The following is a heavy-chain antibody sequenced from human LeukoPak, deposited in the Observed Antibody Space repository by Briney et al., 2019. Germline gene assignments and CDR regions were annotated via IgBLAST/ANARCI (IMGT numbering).Heavy chain of an antibody. CDR2: INTDGSST. CDR1: GFTFISYG. Sequence: SGGSLTLSCAASGFTFISYGMQWVRQAPGKGLVWVSRINTDGSSTSYADSVKGRFTVSRDNAKNTVYLQVNSLRAEDTAVYFCTRELPREVTLDYWGQGTLVTVSS. V-gene: IGHV3-74*01. J-gene: IGHJ4*01. D-gene: IGHD2-21*02. CDR3: TRELPREVTLDY.